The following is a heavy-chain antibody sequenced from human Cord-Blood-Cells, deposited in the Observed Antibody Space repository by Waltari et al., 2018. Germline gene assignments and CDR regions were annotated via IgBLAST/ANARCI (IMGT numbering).Heavy chain of an antibody. CDR3: ARDGGSYYFDY. J-gene: IGHJ4*02. D-gene: IGHD1-26*01. Sequence: QVQLVASGGGVVQPGRSLRLSCAASGFTFSSYGVHWVRQAPGKGLEWVAVIWYDGSNKYYADSVKGRFTISRDNSKNTLYLQMNSLRAEDTAVYYCARDGGSYYFDYWGQGTLVTVSS. CDR1: GFTFSSYG. CDR2: IWYDGSNK. V-gene: IGHV3-33*01.